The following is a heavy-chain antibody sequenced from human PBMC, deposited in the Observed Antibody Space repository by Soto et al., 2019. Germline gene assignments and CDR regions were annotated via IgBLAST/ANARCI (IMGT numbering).Heavy chain of an antibody. CDR3: ARHFWQLVRSVDYYYGMDV. J-gene: IGHJ6*04. V-gene: IGHV5-10-1*01. CDR1: GYSFTSYW. CDR2: IDPSDSYT. Sequence: GESLKISCKGSGYSFTSYWISWVRQMPGKGLEWMGRIDPSDSYTNYSPSFRGHVTISADKSISTAYLQWSSLKASDTAMYYCARHFWQLVRSVDYYYGMDVWGKGTTVTVSS. D-gene: IGHD6-6*01.